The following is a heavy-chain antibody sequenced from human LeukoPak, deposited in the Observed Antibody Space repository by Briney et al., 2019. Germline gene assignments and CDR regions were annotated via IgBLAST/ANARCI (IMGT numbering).Heavy chain of an antibody. J-gene: IGHJ4*02. V-gene: IGHV3-72*01. CDR2: IRDKPSGYST. CDR1: GFTFSDHY. CDR3: AREPGDCSSTSCYGIYFDY. D-gene: IGHD2-2*01. Sequence: GGSLRLSCAASGFTFSDHYMDCVRQAPGKGLGWVARIRDKPSGYSTEYAASVRGRFSTPRDDSQNSLYLQMNSLRAEDTAVYYCAREPGDCSSTSCYGIYFDYWGQGTLVTVSS.